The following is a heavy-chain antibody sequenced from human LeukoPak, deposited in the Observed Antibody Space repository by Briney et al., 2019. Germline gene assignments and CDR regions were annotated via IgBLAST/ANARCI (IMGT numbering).Heavy chain of an antibody. D-gene: IGHD6-19*01. CDR1: GFTFSSYG. J-gene: IGHJ4*02. CDR2: IRYDGSNK. Sequence: PGGSLRLSCAASGFTFSSYGMHWVRQAPGKGLEWVAFIRYDGSNKYYADSVKGRFTISRDNSKNTLYLQMNSLRAEDTAVYYCARIIYSSVDYWGQGTLVTVSS. CDR3: ARIIYSSVDY. V-gene: IGHV3-30*02.